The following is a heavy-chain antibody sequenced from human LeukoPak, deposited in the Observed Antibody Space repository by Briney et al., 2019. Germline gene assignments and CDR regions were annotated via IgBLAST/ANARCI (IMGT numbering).Heavy chain of an antibody. CDR2: IKQDGSEK. V-gene: IGHV3-7*03. CDR3: ARVWYQYYYDSSGYAFDI. J-gene: IGHJ3*02. Sequence: PGGSLRLSCAASGFTFSSYWMSWVRQAPGKGLEWVANIKQDGSEKYYVDSVKGRFIISRDNAKNSLYLQMNSLRAEDTAVYYCARVWYQYYYDSSGYAFDIWGQGTMVTVSS. D-gene: IGHD3-22*01. CDR1: GFTFSSYW.